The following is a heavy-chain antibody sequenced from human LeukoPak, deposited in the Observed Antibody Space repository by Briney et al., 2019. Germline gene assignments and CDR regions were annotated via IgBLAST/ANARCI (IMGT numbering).Heavy chain of an antibody. CDR1: RFTLNSYY. V-gene: IGHV3-53*01. D-gene: IGHD2-2*01. CDR3: ASLIRYCSSTSCYHYYYDMDV. CDR2: IYSGGST. Sequence: GGCLSLSHAASRFTLNSYYMSGVRQAPGKGLEWVSVIYSGGSTYYADSVKGRFTNSRDKSNNTLYLQMTSLRAEDTAVYYCASLIRYCSSTSCYHYYYDMDVWGKGTTVTVSS. J-gene: IGHJ6*03.